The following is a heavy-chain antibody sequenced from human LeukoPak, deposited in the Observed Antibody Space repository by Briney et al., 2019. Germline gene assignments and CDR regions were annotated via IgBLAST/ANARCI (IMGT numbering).Heavy chain of an antibody. V-gene: IGHV3-23*01. CDR2: SGSGGGT. CDR3: AKVRCSSASCSPNWFDP. CDR1: GFTFSNCA. Sequence: GGSLRLSCAASGFTFSNCAMSWVRRAPGKGLDWVSTSGSGGGTYYADSVKGRFTISRDNSKNTLYLQMNSLRAEDTAAYYCAKVRCSSASCSPNWFDPWGQGTLVTVSS. D-gene: IGHD2-2*01. J-gene: IGHJ5*02.